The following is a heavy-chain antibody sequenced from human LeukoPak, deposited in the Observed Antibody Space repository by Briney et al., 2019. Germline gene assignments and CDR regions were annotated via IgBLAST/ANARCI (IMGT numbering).Heavy chain of an antibody. J-gene: IGHJ4*02. CDR1: GFTFSSYA. D-gene: IGHD3-3*01. CDR3: AKPSTIFGVVTSVLKWYYFDY. V-gene: IGHV3-23*01. Sequence: EGSLRLSCAASGFTFSSYAMSWVRQAPGKGLEWVSAISGSGGSTYYADSVKGRFTISRDNSKNTLYLQMNSLRAEDTAVYYCAKPSTIFGVVTSVLKWYYFDYWGQGTLVTVSS. CDR2: ISGSGGST.